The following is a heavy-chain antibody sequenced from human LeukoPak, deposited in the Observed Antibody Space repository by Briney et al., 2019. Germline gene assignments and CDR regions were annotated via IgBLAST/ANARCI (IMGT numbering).Heavy chain of an antibody. V-gene: IGHV3-30*03. CDR1: GFTFSGYE. Sequence: PGGSLRLSCAASGFTFSGYEMNWVRQAPGKGLEWVAVISYDGSHKYSADSVKGRFTISRDNSKNTLYLQMNSLRTEDTAVYFCSASRPHYGDYYGLDVWGHGTTVTVSS. D-gene: IGHD4/OR15-4a*01. CDR2: ISYDGSHK. J-gene: IGHJ6*02. CDR3: SASRPHYGDYYGLDV.